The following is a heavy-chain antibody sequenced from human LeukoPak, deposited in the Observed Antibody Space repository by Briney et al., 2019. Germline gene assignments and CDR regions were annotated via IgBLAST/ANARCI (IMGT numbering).Heavy chain of an antibody. CDR2: IIPIFGTA. CDR3: ARVPRLGGPANGMDV. D-gene: IGHD3-16*01. V-gene: IGHV1-69*13. J-gene: IGHJ6*02. Sequence: ASVKVSCKASGYTFTNYTLNWVRQAPGQGLEWMGGIIPIFGTANYAQKFQGRVTITADESTSTAYMELSSLRSEDTAVYYCARVPRLGGPANGMDVWGQGTTVTVSS. CDR1: GYTFTNYT.